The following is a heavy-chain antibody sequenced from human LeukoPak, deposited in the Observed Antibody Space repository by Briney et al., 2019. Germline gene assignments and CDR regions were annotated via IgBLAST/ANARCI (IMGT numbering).Heavy chain of an antibody. CDR1: GFTFGDYV. CDR3: TRRYNYDSSGYYYVRDAFDI. CDR2: IRSKAYGGTT. J-gene: IGHJ3*02. V-gene: IGHV3-49*04. Sequence: GGSLRLSCTASGFTFGDYVMSWVRQAPGKGLEWVGFIRSKAYGGTTKNAASVKGRFTIPRDDSRSIAYLQMNSLKTEDTAVYYCTRRYNYDSSGYYYVRDAFDIWGQGTMVTVSS. D-gene: IGHD3-22*01.